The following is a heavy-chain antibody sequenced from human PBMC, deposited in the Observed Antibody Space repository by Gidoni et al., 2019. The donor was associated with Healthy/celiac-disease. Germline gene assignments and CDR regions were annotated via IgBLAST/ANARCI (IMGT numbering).Heavy chain of an antibody. CDR3: AKASLMAPRPYGSGSSSGPFYYYYGMDV. CDR2: IRARGGST. J-gene: IGHJ6*02. CDR1: GVAFSGYA. D-gene: IGHD3-10*01. Sequence: VQLLESGGGLVQPGGSLRLSCEDSGVAFSGYAMSWVRQAPGTGLEWVAHIRARGGSTYSSYSVKGRFTISRDNSKNTLYLHMNSLRAQDTAVYYCAKASLMAPRPYGSGSSSGPFYYYYGMDVWGQGTTVTVSS. V-gene: IGHV3-23*01.